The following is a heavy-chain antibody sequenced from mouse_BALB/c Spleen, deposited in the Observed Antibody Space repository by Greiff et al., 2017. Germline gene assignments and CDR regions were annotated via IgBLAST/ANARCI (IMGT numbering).Heavy chain of an antibody. CDR1: GYTFTDYE. Sequence: VQLQQSGAELVRPGASVTLSCKASGYTFTDYEMHWVKQTPVHGLEWIGAIDPETGGTAYNQKFKGKATLTADKSSSTAYMELRSLTSEDSAVYYCTRDPIANPDYWGQGTTLTVSS. J-gene: IGHJ2*01. CDR3: TRDPIANPDY. CDR2: IDPETGGT. V-gene: IGHV1-15*01. D-gene: IGHD1-1*01.